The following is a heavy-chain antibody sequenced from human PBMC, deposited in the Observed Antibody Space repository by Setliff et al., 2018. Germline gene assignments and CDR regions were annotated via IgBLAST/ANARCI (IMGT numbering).Heavy chain of an antibody. J-gene: IGHJ6*02. CDR2: INHSGST. Sequence: PSETLSLTCAVYGGSFSGYYWSWIRQPPGKGLEWIGEINHSGSTNYNPSLKSRVTISVDTSKNQFSLKLSSVTAADTAVYYCARQQQLVIGSTAYYYYGMDVWGQGTTVTVS. CDR1: GGSFSGYY. V-gene: IGHV4-34*01. D-gene: IGHD6-13*01. CDR3: ARQQQLVIGSTAYYYYGMDV.